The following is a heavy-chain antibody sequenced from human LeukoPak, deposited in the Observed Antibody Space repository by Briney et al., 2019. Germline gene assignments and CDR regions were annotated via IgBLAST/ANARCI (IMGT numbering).Heavy chain of an antibody. CDR3: ARRYCSSTSCYADWFDP. Sequence: PSETPSLTCAVYDGSFSGYYWSWIRQPPGKGLEWIGEINHSGSTNYNPSLKSRVTISVDTSKNQFSLKLSSVTAADTAVYYCARRYCSSTSCYADWFDPWGQGTLVTVSS. V-gene: IGHV4-34*01. CDR2: INHSGST. CDR1: DGSFSGYY. J-gene: IGHJ5*02. D-gene: IGHD2-2*01.